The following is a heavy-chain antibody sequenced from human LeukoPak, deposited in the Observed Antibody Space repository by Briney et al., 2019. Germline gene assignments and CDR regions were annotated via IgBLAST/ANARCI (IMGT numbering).Heavy chain of an antibody. Sequence: GGSLRLSCAASGFTFSSYAMSWVRQAPGKGLERVSGISGRGDNTYYADSVKGRFTISRDNSKNTLYLQMNSLIDEDTAVYYCARVRGGWYDDYWGQGTLVTVSS. J-gene: IGHJ4*02. CDR3: ARVRGGWYDDY. V-gene: IGHV3-23*01. D-gene: IGHD6-19*01. CDR1: GFTFSSYA. CDR2: ISGRGDNT.